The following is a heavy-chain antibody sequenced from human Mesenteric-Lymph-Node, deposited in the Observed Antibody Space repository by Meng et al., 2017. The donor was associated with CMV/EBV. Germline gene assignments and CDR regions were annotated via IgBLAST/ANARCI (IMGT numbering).Heavy chain of an antibody. Sequence: GESLKISCGASGFTFRKYWMSWVRQVPGKGLEWVANIKPDGSATYYLDSVKGRFTISRDNAMNSLYLQMNTLRAEDTAVYYCARDHDSSGYVPGDAFDIWGQGTMVTVSS. V-gene: IGHV3-7*01. J-gene: IGHJ3*02. CDR1: GFTFRKYW. D-gene: IGHD3-22*01. CDR2: IKPDGSAT. CDR3: ARDHDSSGYVPGDAFDI.